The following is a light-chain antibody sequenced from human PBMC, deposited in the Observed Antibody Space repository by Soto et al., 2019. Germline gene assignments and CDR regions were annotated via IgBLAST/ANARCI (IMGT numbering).Light chain of an antibody. J-gene: IGKJ4*01. CDR3: QQYDNLPLT. V-gene: IGKV1-33*01. CDR2: DAS. CDR1: QDISNY. Sequence: DIQLPQSPSSLSASVGDRVSITCQASQDISNYLNWYQQKPGKAPKLLIYDASNLETGVPSRFSGSGSGTDFTFTISSLQPEDFATYYCQQYDNLPLTFGGGTKVDIK.